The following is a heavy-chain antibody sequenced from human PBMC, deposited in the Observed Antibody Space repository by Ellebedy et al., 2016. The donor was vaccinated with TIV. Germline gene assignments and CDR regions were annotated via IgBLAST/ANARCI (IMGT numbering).Heavy chain of an antibody. CDR3: AREIRAPSGSSNWFDP. V-gene: IGHV3-53*01. J-gene: IGHJ5*02. Sequence: GGSLRLXXAASGFTVSSNYMSWVRQAPGKGLEWVSVIYSGGSTYYADSVKGRFTISRDNSKNTLYLQMNSLRAEDTAVYYCAREIRAPSGSSNWFDPWGQGTLVTVSS. D-gene: IGHD1-26*01. CDR1: GFTVSSNY. CDR2: IYSGGST.